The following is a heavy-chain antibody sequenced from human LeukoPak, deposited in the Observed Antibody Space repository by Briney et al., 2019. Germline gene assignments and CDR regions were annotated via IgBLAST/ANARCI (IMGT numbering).Heavy chain of an antibody. J-gene: IGHJ6*02. CDR1: GFIFSTYG. CDR3: AKALLTGTHYYFAIDG. D-gene: IGHD1-14*01. Sequence: PGGSLRLSCAASGFIFSTYGVHWVRQAPGKGLEWVAVISYDGSNKYYADSVKGRFTISRDNSKNTLYLQMNSLRAEDTAVYHCAKALLTGTHYYFAIDGRGQGTTVTVSS. CDR2: ISYDGSNK. V-gene: IGHV3-30*18.